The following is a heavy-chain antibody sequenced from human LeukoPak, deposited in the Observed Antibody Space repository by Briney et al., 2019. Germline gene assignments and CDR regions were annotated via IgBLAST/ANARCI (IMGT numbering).Heavy chain of an antibody. J-gene: IGHJ4*02. V-gene: IGHV3-48*01. D-gene: IGHD5-12*01. Sequence: GGSLRLSCAASGFTFSSYSMNWVRQAPGKGLEWVSYISSSSTIYYADSVKGRFTISRDNAKNSLYLQMNSLRAEDTAVYYCARRGYSGYVVWRTYYFDYWGQGTLVTVSS. CDR1: GFTFSSYS. CDR2: ISSSSTI. CDR3: ARRGYSGYVVWRTYYFDY.